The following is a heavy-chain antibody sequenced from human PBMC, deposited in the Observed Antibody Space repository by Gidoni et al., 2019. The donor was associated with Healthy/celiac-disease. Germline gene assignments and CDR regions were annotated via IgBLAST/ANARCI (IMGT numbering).Heavy chain of an antibody. V-gene: IGHV3-23*01. CDR1: GFTFSSYA. Sequence: GGSLSLSCAASGFTFSSYAMSWVRQAPGKGLEWVSAISGSGGSTYYADSVKGRFTISRDNSKNTLYLQMNSLRAEDTAVYYCAKDGGYSFSNWFDPWGQGTLVTVSS. D-gene: IGHD5-18*01. CDR3: AKDGGYSFSNWFDP. J-gene: IGHJ5*02. CDR2: ISGSGGST.